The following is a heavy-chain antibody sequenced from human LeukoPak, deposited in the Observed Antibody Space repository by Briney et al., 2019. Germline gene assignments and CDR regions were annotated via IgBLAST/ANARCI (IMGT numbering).Heavy chain of an antibody. J-gene: IGHJ4*02. V-gene: IGHV3-73*01. CDR3: TGNYYGSGSYADFDY. Sequence: GGSLRLSCAASGFTFSGSALHWVRRASGKGREWVGRIRSTANGYATAYAASVKGRFTISRDDSKNTAYLQMDSLKTEDTAGYYCTGNYYGSGSYADFDYWGQGTLVTVSS. D-gene: IGHD3-10*01. CDR1: GFTFSGSA. CDR2: IRSTANGYAT.